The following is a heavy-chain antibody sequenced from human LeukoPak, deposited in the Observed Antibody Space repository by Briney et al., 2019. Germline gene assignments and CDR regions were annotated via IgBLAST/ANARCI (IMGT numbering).Heavy chain of an antibody. CDR2: ISGSGGST. CDR1: GFTFSSYA. J-gene: IGHJ5*02. V-gene: IGHV3-23*01. D-gene: IGHD2-2*01. Sequence: PGGSLRLSCAASGFTFSSYAMSWVRQAPGKWLEWVSAISGSGGSTYYADSVKGRFTISRDNSKNTLYLQMNSLRAEDTAVYYCAVPEGGAVPAASWGQGTLVTVSS. CDR3: AVPEGGAVPAAS.